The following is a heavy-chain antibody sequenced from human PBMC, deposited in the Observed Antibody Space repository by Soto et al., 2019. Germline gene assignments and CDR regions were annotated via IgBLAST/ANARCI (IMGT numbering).Heavy chain of an antibody. J-gene: IGHJ5*02. V-gene: IGHV4-30-4*01. CDR2: IYYSGST. D-gene: IGHD3-10*01. Sequence: QVQLQESGPGLVKPSQTLSLTCTVSGGSISSGDYYWSWIRPPPGKGLGWIGYIYYSGSTYYNPSLKSRVTISVDTSKNQFSLKLNSVAAADPAVYYCVRAMVGPENWFDPWGQGTLGTVSS. CDR3: VRAMVGPENWFDP. CDR1: GGSISSGDYY.